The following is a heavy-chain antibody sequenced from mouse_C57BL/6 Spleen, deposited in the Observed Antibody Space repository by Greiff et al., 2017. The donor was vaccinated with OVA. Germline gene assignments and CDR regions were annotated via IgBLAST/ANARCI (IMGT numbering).Heavy chain of an antibody. J-gene: IGHJ3*01. CDR2: ISDGGSYT. Sequence: DVHLVESGGGLVKPGGSLKLSCAASGFTFSSYAMSWVRQTPEKRLEWVATISDGGSYTYYPDNVKGRFTISRDNAKNNLYLQMSHLKSEDTAMYYCAREGNGTFAYWGQGTLVTVSA. D-gene: IGHD3-1*01. V-gene: IGHV5-4*01. CDR3: AREGNGTFAY. CDR1: GFTFSSYA.